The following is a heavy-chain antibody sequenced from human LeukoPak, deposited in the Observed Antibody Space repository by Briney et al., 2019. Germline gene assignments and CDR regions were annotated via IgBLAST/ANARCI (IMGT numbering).Heavy chain of an antibody. CDR1: GFTFSSYA. D-gene: IGHD6-19*01. Sequence: GGSLRLSCAASGFTFSSYAMSWVRQAPGKGLEWVSAISGSGGSTYYADSVKGRFTISRDNSKNTLYLQMNSLRAEDTAVYYCARDRDSSGWYHYYYGMDVWGQGTTVTVSS. V-gene: IGHV3-23*01. CDR3: ARDRDSSGWYHYYYGMDV. J-gene: IGHJ6*02. CDR2: ISGSGGST.